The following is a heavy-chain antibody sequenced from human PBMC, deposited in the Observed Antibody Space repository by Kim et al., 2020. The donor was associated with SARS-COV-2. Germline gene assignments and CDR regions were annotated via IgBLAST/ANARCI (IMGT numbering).Heavy chain of an antibody. CDR1: GGSISSSNW. Sequence: SETLSLTCAVSGGSISSSNWWSWVRQPPGKGLEWIGEIYHSGSTNYNPSLKSRVTISVDKSKNQFSLKLSSVTAADTAVYYCARLLSGYDPFKWGVWEYYFDYWGQGTLVTVSS. D-gene: IGHD5-12*01. J-gene: IGHJ4*02. CDR3: ARLLSGYDPFKWGVWEYYFDY. CDR2: IYHSGST. V-gene: IGHV4-4*02.